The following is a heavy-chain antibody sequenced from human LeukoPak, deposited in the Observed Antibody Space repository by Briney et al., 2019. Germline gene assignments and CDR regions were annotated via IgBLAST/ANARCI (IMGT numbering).Heavy chain of an antibody. J-gene: IGHJ4*02. CDR2: VSTGSTTI. CDR1: GFSFSSYS. D-gene: IGHD2-21*02. CDR3: ARAAYCGGDCYYFDY. Sequence: GGSLRLSCAVSGFSFSSYSINWVRQAPGKGLEWVSYVSTGSTTIYYADSVKGRFTISRDNARNSLYLQMNSLRDEDTAVYYCARAAYCGGDCYYFDYWGQGILVTVSS. V-gene: IGHV3-48*02.